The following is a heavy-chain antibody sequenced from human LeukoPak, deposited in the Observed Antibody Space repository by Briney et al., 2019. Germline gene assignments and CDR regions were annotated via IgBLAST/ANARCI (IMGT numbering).Heavy chain of an antibody. D-gene: IGHD3-22*01. CDR2: ISGSGGST. Sequence: GGSLRLSCAASGFTFSSYAMGWVRQAPGKGLEWVSAISGSGGSTYYADSVKGRFTISRDNSKNTLYLQMNSLRAEDTAVYYCAKDSPYYYDSSGYSDYWGQGTLVTVSS. CDR3: AKDSPYYYDSSGYSDY. V-gene: IGHV3-23*01. J-gene: IGHJ4*02. CDR1: GFTFSSYA.